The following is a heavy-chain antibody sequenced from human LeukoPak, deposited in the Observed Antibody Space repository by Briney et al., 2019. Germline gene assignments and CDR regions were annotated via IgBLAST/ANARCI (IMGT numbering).Heavy chain of an antibody. CDR2: INPNSGGT. D-gene: IGHD2-21*01. CDR1: GYSFTDYY. J-gene: IGHJ5*02. Sequence: VASVKVSCKTSGYSFTDYYMHWVRQAPGQGLEWMGWINPNSGGTSSAQKFQGRVTTTRDTSITTVYMEVSWLTSDDTAIYYCARADRLHGGPYLIGPWGQGTLVTVSS. V-gene: IGHV1-2*02. CDR3: ARADRLHGGPYLIGP.